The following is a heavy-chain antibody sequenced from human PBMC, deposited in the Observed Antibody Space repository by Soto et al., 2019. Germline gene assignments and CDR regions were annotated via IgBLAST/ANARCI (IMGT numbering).Heavy chain of an antibody. V-gene: IGHV1-46*01. CDR3: ARSYVTSRPIDF. CDR2: TNPRDGST. CDR1: GYSLTGYY. J-gene: IGHJ4*02. Sequence: ASVKVSCKASGYSLTGYYMHWVRQAPGQGLEWMGITNPRDGSTNYAQRFQGRVTMTSDTSTSTVYMEMSSLRSDDTAMYYCARSYVTSRPIDFWGQGTLVTVSS. D-gene: IGHD3-10*02.